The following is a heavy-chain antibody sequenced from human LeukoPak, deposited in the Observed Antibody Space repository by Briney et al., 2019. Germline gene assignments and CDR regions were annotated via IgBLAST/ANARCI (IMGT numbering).Heavy chain of an antibody. V-gene: IGHV4-59*08. Sequence: PSETLSLTCTVSGGSISSYYWSWIRQPPGKGLEWIGYVYDGGSTNYNPSLKSRVTISIDTSRNQFSLKLTSVTASGTAVYYCARHGGSYSFDYWGQGTLVTVSS. CDR2: VYDGGST. J-gene: IGHJ4*02. CDR3: ARHGGSYSFDY. CDR1: GGSISSYY. D-gene: IGHD1-26*01.